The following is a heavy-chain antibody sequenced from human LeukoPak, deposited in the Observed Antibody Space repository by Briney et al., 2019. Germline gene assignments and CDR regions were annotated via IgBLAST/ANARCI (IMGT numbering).Heavy chain of an antibody. J-gene: IGHJ4*02. CDR1: GGSISNSSYY. Sequence: SETLSLTCTVSGGSISNSSYYWGWIRQPPGKGLEWIGTIYYSVTTYYNPSLRGRVAMSVDTSKNHFSLKLTSVTAADTAVYYCARRSLNQHRQDLHSPPIDYWGQGTLVTVAS. CDR3: ARRSLNQHRQDLHSPPIDY. V-gene: IGHV4-39*02. D-gene: IGHD4-11*01. CDR2: IYYSVTT.